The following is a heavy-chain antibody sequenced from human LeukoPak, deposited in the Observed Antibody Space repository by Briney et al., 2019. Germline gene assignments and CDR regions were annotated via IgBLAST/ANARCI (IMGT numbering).Heavy chain of an antibody. V-gene: IGHV4-61*01. CDR2: IYHSGST. Sequence: MTSETLSLTCTVSGGSVTSGSYYWSWIRQPPGKGLEWIGYIYHSGSTNYNPSLKSRVSISVDTSKNQFSLKVTSVTAADTAVYYCVRENCANGVCYTGGRNWLDPWGQGTLVTVSS. CDR3: VRENCANGVCYTGGRNWLDP. J-gene: IGHJ5*02. D-gene: IGHD2-8*01. CDR1: GGSVTSGSYY.